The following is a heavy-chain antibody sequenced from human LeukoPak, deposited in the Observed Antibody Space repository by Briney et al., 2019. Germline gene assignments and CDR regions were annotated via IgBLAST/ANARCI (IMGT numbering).Heavy chain of an antibody. Sequence: PGGSLRLSCAASGFTFSSYEMNWVRQAPGKGLEWVSYISSSGSTIYYADSVKGRFTISRDNAKNSLYLQMNSLRAEDTAVYYCVKGEGRKYCSSTSCLPFDYWGQGTLVTVSS. CDR1: GFTFSSYE. CDR2: ISSSGSTI. CDR3: VKGEGRKYCSSTSCLPFDY. D-gene: IGHD2-2*01. V-gene: IGHV3-48*03. J-gene: IGHJ4*02.